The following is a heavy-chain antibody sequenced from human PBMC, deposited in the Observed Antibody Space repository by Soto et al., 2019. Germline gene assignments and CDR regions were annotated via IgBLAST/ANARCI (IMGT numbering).Heavy chain of an antibody. J-gene: IGHJ3*01. CDR3: VQEASGWNARCSFEL. D-gene: IGHD6-19*01. CDR2: ISGDDGSG. V-gene: IGHV3-23*01. CDR1: GFTFSSYG. Sequence: GGSLRLSCAASGFTFSSYGLHWVRQAAGKGLEWVSFISGDDGSGNYADSVKGRFTISRDHTKNTLYLQMNSLRAEDTAIYYCVQEASGWNARCSFELWGPGTMVT.